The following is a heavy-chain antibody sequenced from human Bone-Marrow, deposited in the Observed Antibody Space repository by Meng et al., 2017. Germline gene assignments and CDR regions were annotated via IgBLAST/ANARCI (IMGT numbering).Heavy chain of an antibody. D-gene: IGHD3-10*01. CDR1: GFTISSFW. CDR3: AGFCCGSGTSLGY. CDR2: IKLDGSEK. Sequence: GESLKIPCAAPGFTISSFWLSWVRQAPGKGLEWVANIKLDGSEKYYLASVKGRFTISRDNDKNSLYLEMNGLGAEDTAVYYWAGFCCGSGTSLGYWGQGTLVTVSS. J-gene: IGHJ4*02. V-gene: IGHV3-7*02.